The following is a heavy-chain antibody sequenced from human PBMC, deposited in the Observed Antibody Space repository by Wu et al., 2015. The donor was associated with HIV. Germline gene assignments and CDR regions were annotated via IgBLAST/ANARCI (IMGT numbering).Heavy chain of an antibody. CDR1: GYTFTTYY. CDR2: INPSENRV. V-gene: IGHV1-46*03. J-gene: IGHJ3*02. Sequence: QVQLVQSGAEVKKPGASVKVSCKASGYTFTTYYIHWVRQAPGQGPEWMGVINPSENRVSYAQRFQGSVTMTRDTSTSTVYMELSSLRSEDTAVYFCANRNRIGNMEAFDIWGQGTKVIVSS. D-gene: IGHD1-1*01. CDR3: ANRNRIGNMEAFDI.